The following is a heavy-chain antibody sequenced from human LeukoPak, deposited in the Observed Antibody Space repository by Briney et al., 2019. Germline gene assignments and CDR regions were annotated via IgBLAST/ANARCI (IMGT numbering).Heavy chain of an antibody. CDR1: GGTFSSYA. D-gene: IGHD3-22*01. Sequence: SVKVSCKASGGTFSSYAISWVRQAPGQGLEWMGGIIPIFGTANYAQKFQGRVTITADESTSTAYMELSSLRSEDTAVYYCARVVDYYDSSGCFDYWGRGTLVTVSS. CDR3: ARVVDYYDSSGCFDY. V-gene: IGHV1-69*13. CDR2: IIPIFGTA. J-gene: IGHJ4*02.